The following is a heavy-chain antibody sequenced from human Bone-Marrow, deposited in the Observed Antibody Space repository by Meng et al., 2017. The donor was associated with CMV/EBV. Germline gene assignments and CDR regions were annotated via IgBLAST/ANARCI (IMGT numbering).Heavy chain of an antibody. V-gene: IGHV3-23*01. CDR1: GFTFSSYA. CDR2: ISGSGGST. Sequence: GESLKISCAASGFTFSSYAMSWARQAPGKGLEWVSAISGSGGSTYYADSVKGRFTISRDNSKNTLYLQMNSLRAEDTAVYYCADGGNGIDYWGQGTLVTVSS. J-gene: IGHJ4*02. D-gene: IGHD4-23*01. CDR3: ADGGNGIDY.